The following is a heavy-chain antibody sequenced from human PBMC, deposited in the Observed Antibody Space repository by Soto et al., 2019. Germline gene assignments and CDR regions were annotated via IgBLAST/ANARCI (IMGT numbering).Heavy chain of an antibody. J-gene: IGHJ6*02. CDR3: ARDLRLVGTFDYYYYGTDV. CDR1: GGSISSYY. Sequence: SETLSLTCTVSGGSISSYYWSWIRQPPGKGLEWIGYIYYSGSTNYNPSLKSRVTISVDTSKNQFSLKLSSVTAADTAVYYCARDLRLVGTFDYYYYGTDVWGQGTTVTVSS. V-gene: IGHV4-59*01. D-gene: IGHD3-9*01. CDR2: IYYSGST.